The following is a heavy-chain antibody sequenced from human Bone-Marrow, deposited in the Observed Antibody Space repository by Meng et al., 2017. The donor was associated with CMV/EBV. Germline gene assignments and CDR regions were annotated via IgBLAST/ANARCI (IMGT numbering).Heavy chain of an antibody. CDR2: IKQDGSEK. J-gene: IGHJ4*02. CDR3: ARRRGSYSSDY. CDR1: GFTFSSYW. Sequence: GESLKISCAASGFTFSSYWMNWVRQAPGKGLEWVANIKQDGSEKYYVDSLKGRFTISRDNAKNSLYLQMNSLRAEDTAVYYCARRRGSYSSDYWGQGTLVTFSS. D-gene: IGHD1-26*01. V-gene: IGHV3-7*01.